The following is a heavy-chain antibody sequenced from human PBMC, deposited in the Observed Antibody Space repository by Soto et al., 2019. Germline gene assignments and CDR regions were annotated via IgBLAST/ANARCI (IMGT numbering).Heavy chain of an antibody. D-gene: IGHD6-6*01. V-gene: IGHV1-18*01. CDR2: ISAYNRKT. CDR1: GYTFTNYG. Sequence: QAQLVQSGAEVKKPGASVKVSCKASGYTFTNYGISWVPQAPGQGLEWMGWISAYNRKTDYAQKFQGRVIMTTDTSTSTSYMELRSLRSDDTAVYYCATDRSTASLWGQGTLVTVSS. J-gene: IGHJ4*02. CDR3: ATDRSTASL.